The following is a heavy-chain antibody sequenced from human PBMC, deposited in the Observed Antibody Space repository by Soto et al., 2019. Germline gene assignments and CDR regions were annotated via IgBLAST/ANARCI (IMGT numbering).Heavy chain of an antibody. V-gene: IGHV4-61*08. CDR2: IYHSGST. J-gene: IGHJ4*02. Sequence: QVQLQESGPGLVKPSETLSLTCIVSGGSVSNDAYYWSWIRQPPGKGLEWIGYIYHSGSTYYNPSLKSRLTISVDTSANQFSLKVSSVTAADTAVHYCARLGIGWEFPFDYWGQGTLVNVSS. CDR1: GGSVSNDAYY. D-gene: IGHD1-26*01. CDR3: ARLGIGWEFPFDY.